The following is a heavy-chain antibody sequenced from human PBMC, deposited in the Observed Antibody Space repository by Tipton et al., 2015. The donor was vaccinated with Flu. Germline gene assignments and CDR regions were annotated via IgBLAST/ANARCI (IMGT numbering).Heavy chain of an antibody. J-gene: IGHJ1*01. V-gene: IGHV3-30*02. D-gene: IGHD2-2*02. Sequence: SLRLSCAASGFTFSGYGMHWVRQAPGKGLEWVAFIRHDESDKYYADSVRGRFTISRDNSKNTLYLQMNSLRADDTAVYYCAKDCYIQSFEHWGQGTLVIVSS. CDR2: IRHDESDK. CDR3: AKDCYIQSFEH. CDR1: GFTFSGYG.